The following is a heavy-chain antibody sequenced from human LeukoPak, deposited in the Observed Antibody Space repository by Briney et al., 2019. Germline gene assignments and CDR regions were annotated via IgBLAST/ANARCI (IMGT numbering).Heavy chain of an antibody. CDR3: AREDGIVGASSAFDV. CDR1: GFSFSTYS. J-gene: IGHJ3*01. CDR2: IDGRSNYK. Sequence: GSLRLSCAASGFSFSTYSMHWVRQAPGKGLEWVSSIDGRSNYKYYADSVKGRFTISRDNAQSSLFLQMNSLRAEDTALYYCAREDGIVGASSAFDVWGQGTMVTVS. D-gene: IGHD1-26*01. V-gene: IGHV3-21*01.